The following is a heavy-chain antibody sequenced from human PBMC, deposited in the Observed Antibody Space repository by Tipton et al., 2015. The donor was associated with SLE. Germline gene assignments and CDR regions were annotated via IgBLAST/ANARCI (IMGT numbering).Heavy chain of an antibody. CDR2: IYYTGST. J-gene: IGHJ4*02. CDR1: GGSISSGTYY. D-gene: IGHD5-12*01. V-gene: IGHV4-39*07. CDR3: ARWGWNSGYDFFDY. Sequence: TLSLTCTVSGGSISSGTYYWGWIRQPPGKGLEWIGSIYYTGSTYYNPSLKSRVTISVDTSKNQFSLKLSSVTAADTAVYYCARWGWNSGYDFFDYWGQGTLVTVSS.